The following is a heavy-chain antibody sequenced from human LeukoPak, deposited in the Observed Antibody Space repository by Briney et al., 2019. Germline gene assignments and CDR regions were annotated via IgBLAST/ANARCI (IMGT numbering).Heavy chain of an antibody. D-gene: IGHD6-13*01. V-gene: IGHV3-21*01. CDR1: GFTFSSYS. CDR3: ARGAGSSSCLHLTDY. J-gene: IGHJ4*02. CDR2: ISSSSSYI. Sequence: GGSLRLSCAASGFTFSSYSMNWVRQAPGKGLEWVSSISSSSSYIYYADSVKGRFTISRDNAKNSLYMQMNRLRAEDTAVYYCARGAGSSSCLHLTDYWGQGTLVTVSS.